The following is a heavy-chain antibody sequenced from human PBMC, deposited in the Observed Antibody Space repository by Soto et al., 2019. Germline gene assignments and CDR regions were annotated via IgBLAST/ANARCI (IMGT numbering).Heavy chain of an antibody. CDR2: ISVYNGNT. D-gene: IGHD1-1*01. Sequence: QVQLVQSGAEVKKPGASVKVSCKASGYTFTSYGISWGRQAPGQGLEWVGWISVYNGNTHYAQKLQGRVTMTTDTPTSTVYLELMSMTSDDTAVYYCARQERRTPYYGMDVWGQVTTVTVSS. CDR3: ARQERRTPYYGMDV. V-gene: IGHV1-18*01. J-gene: IGHJ6*02. CDR1: GYTFTSYG.